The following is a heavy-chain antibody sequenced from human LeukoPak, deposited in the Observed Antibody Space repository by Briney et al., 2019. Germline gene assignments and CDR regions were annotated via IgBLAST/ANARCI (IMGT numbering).Heavy chain of an antibody. D-gene: IGHD3-22*01. V-gene: IGHV4-59*12. CDR3: ARDIGLPYDSSGYYYVFDY. CDR2: IYYSGST. J-gene: IGHJ4*02. Sequence: SETLSLTCTVSGGSISSYYWSWVRQPPGKGLEWIGYIYYSGSTNYNPSLKSRVTISVDRSKNQFSLKLSSVTAADTAVYYCARDIGLPYDSSGYYYVFDYWGQGTLVTVSS. CDR1: GGSISSYY.